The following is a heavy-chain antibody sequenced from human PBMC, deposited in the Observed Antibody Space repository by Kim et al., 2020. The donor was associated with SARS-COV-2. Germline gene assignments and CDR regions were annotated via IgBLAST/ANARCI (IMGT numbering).Heavy chain of an antibody. D-gene: IGHD2-2*01. CDR3: ARLPRGQLLSDIDAFDI. V-gene: IGHV4-59*08. J-gene: IGHJ3*02. CDR2: IYYSGST. CDR1: GGSISSYY. Sequence: SETLSLTCTVSGGSISSYYWSWIRQPPGKGLEWIGYIYYSGSTNYNPSLKSRVTISVDTSKNQFSLKLSSVTAADTAVYYCARLPRGQLLSDIDAFDIWGQGTMVTVSS.